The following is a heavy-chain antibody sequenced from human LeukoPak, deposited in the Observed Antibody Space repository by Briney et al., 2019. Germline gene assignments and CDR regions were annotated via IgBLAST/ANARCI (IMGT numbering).Heavy chain of an antibody. CDR1: GGTFSSYA. Sequence: AASVKVSCKASGGTFSSYAISWVRQAPGQGLEWMGGIIPIFGTANYAQKFQGRVTITADESTSTAYMELSSLRSEDTAVYYCAKLYSYGRDPLDYWGQGTLVTVSS. CDR2: IIPIFGTA. J-gene: IGHJ4*02. D-gene: IGHD5-18*01. V-gene: IGHV1-69*01. CDR3: AKLYSYGRDPLDY.